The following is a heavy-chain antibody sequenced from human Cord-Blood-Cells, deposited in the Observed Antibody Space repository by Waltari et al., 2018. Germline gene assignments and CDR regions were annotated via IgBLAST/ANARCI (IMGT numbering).Heavy chain of an antibody. CDR1: GGSLSSGPYS. CDR3: ARVVATTRSRFDP. D-gene: IGHD1-26*01. CDR2: IYYSGST. J-gene: IGHJ5*02. V-gene: IGHV4-30-4*01. Sequence: QVQLQESGPGLVKPSQTLSPPCTVSGGSLSSGPYSWSLIRQPPGKGLEWIGYIYYSGSTYYNPSLKRRVTKSVDTSKNQFSLKLSSVTAADTAVYYCARVVATTRSRFDPWGQGTLVTVSS.